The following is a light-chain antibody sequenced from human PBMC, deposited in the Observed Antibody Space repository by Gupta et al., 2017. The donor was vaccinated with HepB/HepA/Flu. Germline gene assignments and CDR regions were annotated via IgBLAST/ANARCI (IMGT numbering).Light chain of an antibody. CDR1: QSIVSY. Sequence: DIQMTQSPSSLSASVGDRVTITCRASQSIVSYLNWYQQKPGKAPKVLIYATSNLQSGVSSRFSGSGSGTDFTLTISSLQPEDFATYYCQQSDTTPYTFGQGTKLDIK. J-gene: IGKJ2*01. CDR3: QQSDTTPYT. V-gene: IGKV1-39*01. CDR2: ATS.